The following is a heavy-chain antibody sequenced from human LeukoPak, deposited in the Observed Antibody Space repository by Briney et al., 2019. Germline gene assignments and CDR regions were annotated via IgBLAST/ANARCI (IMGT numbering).Heavy chain of an antibody. D-gene: IGHD3-3*01. Sequence: GGSLRLSCAASGFTFSVYGMHWVRQGPGKGLEWVALISHDGGNKNYTDSVKGRFIISRDNAKNSLFLHMNSLRAEDTAVYYCAREKADNDLDYWGQGTLVTVSS. J-gene: IGHJ4*02. CDR1: GFTFSVYG. CDR2: ISHDGGNK. CDR3: AREKADNDLDY. V-gene: IGHV3-30*03.